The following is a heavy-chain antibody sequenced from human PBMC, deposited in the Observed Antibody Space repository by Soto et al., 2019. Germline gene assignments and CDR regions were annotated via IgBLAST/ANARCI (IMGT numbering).Heavy chain of an antibody. CDR1: GYTFTSYY. D-gene: IGHD3-22*01. Sequence: ASVKVSCKASGYTFTSYYMHWVRQAPGQGLEWMGIINPSGGSTSYAQKFQGRVTMTRDTSTSTVYMELSSLRPEDTAVYYCARERYYDSSGTPRDAFDIWGQGTMVTVSS. V-gene: IGHV1-46*01. J-gene: IGHJ3*02. CDR2: INPSGGST. CDR3: ARERYYDSSGTPRDAFDI.